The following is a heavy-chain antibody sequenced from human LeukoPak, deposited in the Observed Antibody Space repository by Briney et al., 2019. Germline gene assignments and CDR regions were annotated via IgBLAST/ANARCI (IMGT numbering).Heavy chain of an antibody. Sequence: GGSLRLSCTTSGFPFRDFSMTWVRQAPEQGLEWISTTDSGGTSTYYAESVKGRFTISRDNSKDALYLQMSSLRVEDTAIYYCAKQSYARSLGEGGPGTLVTVSS. CDR1: GFPFRDFS. CDR3: AKQSYARSLGE. V-gene: IGHV3-23*01. CDR2: TDSGGTST. J-gene: IGHJ4*02. D-gene: IGHD2-8*01.